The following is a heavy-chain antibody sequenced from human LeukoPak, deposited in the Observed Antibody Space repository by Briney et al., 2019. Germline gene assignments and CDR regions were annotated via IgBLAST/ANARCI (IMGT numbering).Heavy chain of an antibody. CDR2: IYTSGST. V-gene: IGHV4-4*07. Sequence: PSETLSLTCTVSGGSISSYYWSWIRQPAGKGLEWIGRIYTSGSTNYNPSLKSRVTMSVDTSKNQFSLKLSSVTAADTAVYYCARGGSSGNYRLSNWFDPWGQGTLVTVSS. CDR1: GGSISSYY. D-gene: IGHD3-10*01. J-gene: IGHJ5*02. CDR3: ARGGSSGNYRLSNWFDP.